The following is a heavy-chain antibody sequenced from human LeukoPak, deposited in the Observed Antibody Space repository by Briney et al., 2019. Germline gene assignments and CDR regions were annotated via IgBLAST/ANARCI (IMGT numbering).Heavy chain of an antibody. J-gene: IGHJ6*03. CDR2: IHDDGSSA. D-gene: IGHD4-17*01. CDR1: GFSFSNYW. Sequence: GGSLRLSCAASGFSFSNYWMHWVRQAPGKGLVWVSRIHDDGSSATYADSVKGRFTISRDNAKNTLFLQMNSLGADDTAVYYCAREVTTIYNYYMDVWGKGTTVTISS. V-gene: IGHV3-74*01. CDR3: AREVTTIYNYYMDV.